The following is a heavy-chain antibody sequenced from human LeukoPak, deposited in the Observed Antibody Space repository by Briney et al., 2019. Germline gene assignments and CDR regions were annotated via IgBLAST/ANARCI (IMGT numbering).Heavy chain of an antibody. J-gene: IGHJ4*02. CDR1: GGSISSSSYY. Sequence: SETLSLTCTVSGGSISSSSYYWGWIRQPPGKGLEWIGSIYYSGSTCYNPSLKSRVTISVDTSKNQFSLKLSSVTAADTAVYYCARATYSSSWFFDYWGQGTLVTVSS. V-gene: IGHV4-39*07. CDR2: IYYSGST. CDR3: ARATYSSSWFFDY. D-gene: IGHD6-13*01.